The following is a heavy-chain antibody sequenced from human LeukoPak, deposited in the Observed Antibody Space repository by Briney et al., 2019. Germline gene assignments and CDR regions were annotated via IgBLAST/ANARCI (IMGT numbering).Heavy chain of an antibody. CDR2: ISYDGTNK. CDR1: GFTVISYG. D-gene: IGHD5-24*01. Sequence: PGGSLRLSCAAFGFTVISYGMRWVRQAPGKGLEWVAVISYDGTNKYYADSVKGRFPISRDNSENTLYLQMNSLRAEDTAVYYCARGRMATIGYYYGMDVWGQGTTVTVSS. CDR3: ARGRMATIGYYYGMDV. J-gene: IGHJ6*02. V-gene: IGHV3-30*19.